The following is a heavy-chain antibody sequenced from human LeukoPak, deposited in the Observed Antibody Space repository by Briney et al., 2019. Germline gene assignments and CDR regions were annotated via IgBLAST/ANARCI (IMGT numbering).Heavy chain of an antibody. CDR2: ISSSSSYI. CDR3: ARDRDGTTFDAFDI. V-gene: IGHV3-21*01. D-gene: IGHD1-1*01. J-gene: IGHJ3*02. CDR1: GFTFSSYA. Sequence: GGSLRLSCAASGFTFSSYAMSWVRQAPGKGLEWVSSISSSSSYIYYADSVKGRFTISRDNAKNSLYLQMNSLRAEDTAVYYCARDRDGTTFDAFDIWGQGTMVTVSS.